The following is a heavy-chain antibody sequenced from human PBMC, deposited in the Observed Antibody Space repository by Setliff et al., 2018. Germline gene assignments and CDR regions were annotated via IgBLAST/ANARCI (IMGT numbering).Heavy chain of an antibody. J-gene: IGHJ4*02. CDR1: GFTFSGYY. CDR2: IRSDGTKK. CDR3: AKDLWSFEPTLKGNFDY. D-gene: IGHD1-26*01. Sequence: QPGGSLRLSCAAPGFTFSGYYMQWVRQAPGKGLEWVTFIRSDGTKKDYIDFVRGRFTISRDNSRNTLYLEMNSLRIEDTATYYCAKDLWSFEPTLKGNFDYWGRGTLVTVSS. V-gene: IGHV3-30*02.